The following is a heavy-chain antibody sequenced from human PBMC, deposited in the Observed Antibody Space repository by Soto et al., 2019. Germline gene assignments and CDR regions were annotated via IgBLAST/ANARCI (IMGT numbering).Heavy chain of an antibody. CDR2: ISGSGGST. V-gene: IGHV3-23*01. D-gene: IGHD2-21*02. J-gene: IGHJ4*02. CDR1: GFTFSSYA. Sequence: PRLSCAASGFTFSSYAMSWVRQAPGKGLEWVSAISGSGGSTYYADSVKGRFTISRDNSKNTLYLQMNSLRAEDTAVYYCAINPSPSYCGGHFCRPPRLWGQRTLVTVSS. CDR3: AINPSPSYCGGHFCRPPRL.